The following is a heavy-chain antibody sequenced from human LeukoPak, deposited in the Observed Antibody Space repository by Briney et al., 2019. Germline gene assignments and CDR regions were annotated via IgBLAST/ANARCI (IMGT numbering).Heavy chain of an antibody. CDR3: ARGRYCSGGSCYLLAY. V-gene: IGHV1-18*01. CDR2: ISAYNGNT. Sequence: GASVKVSCKASGYTFTSYGISWVRQAPGQGLEWMGWISAYNGNTNYAQKLQGRVTMTTDTSMSTAYMELRSLRSDDTAVYYCARGRYCSGGSCYLLAYWGQGTLVTVSS. CDR1: GYTFTSYG. J-gene: IGHJ4*02. D-gene: IGHD2-15*01.